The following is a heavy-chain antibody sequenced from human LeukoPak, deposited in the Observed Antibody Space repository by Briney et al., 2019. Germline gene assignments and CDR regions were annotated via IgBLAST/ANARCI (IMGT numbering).Heavy chain of an antibody. D-gene: IGHD5-24*01. CDR1: GFTFSSYS. CDR3: ARRGVEMATGYYYYGMDV. Sequence: GGSLRLSCAASGFTFSSYSMNWVRQTPGKGLEWVSIINDSGDSTYYADSVKGRFTISRDNSNNTLYLQMNSLRAEDTAVYYCARRGVEMATGYYYYGMDVWGQGTTVTVSS. CDR2: INDSGDST. J-gene: IGHJ6*02. V-gene: IGHV3-23*01.